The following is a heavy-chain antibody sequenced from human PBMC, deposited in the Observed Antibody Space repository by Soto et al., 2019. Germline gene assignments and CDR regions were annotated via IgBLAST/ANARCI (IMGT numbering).Heavy chain of an antibody. CDR3: AVVVPGAMPGGDYYSYGMDV. CDR2: INPNSGGT. V-gene: IGHV1-2*02. CDR1: GYTFTGYY. D-gene: IGHD2-2*01. Sequence: ASVKVSCKASGYTFTGYYMQWVRHAPGQGLEWMGLINPNSGGTNYAQKFQGRVTMTRDTSISTAYMELSRLRSDDTAVYYCAVVVPGAMPGGDYYSYGMDVLGQGTKVTV. J-gene: IGHJ6*02.